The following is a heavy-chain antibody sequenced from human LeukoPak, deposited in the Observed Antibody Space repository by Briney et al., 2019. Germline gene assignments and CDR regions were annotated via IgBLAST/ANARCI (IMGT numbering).Heavy chain of an antibody. D-gene: IGHD6-13*01. Sequence: SETLSLTCTVSGGSISSSSYYWSWIRQPPGKGLEWIGYIYYSGSTNYNPSLKSRVTISVDTSKNQFSLKLSSVTAADTAVYYCARDRQQLGYYDYWGQGTLVTVSS. CDR3: ARDRQQLGYYDY. CDR2: IYYSGST. J-gene: IGHJ4*02. V-gene: IGHV4-61*01. CDR1: GGSISSSSYY.